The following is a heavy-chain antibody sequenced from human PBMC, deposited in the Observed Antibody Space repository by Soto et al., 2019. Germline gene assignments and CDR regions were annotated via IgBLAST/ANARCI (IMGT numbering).Heavy chain of an antibody. V-gene: IGHV3-33*01. CDR1: GFTFSSYG. CDR3: ARDQNYGDYVPFDY. D-gene: IGHD4-17*01. Sequence: XESLRLSCAASGFTFSSYGMHWVRQAPGKGLEWVAVIWYDGSNKYYADSVKGRFTISRDNSKNTLYLQMNSLRAEDTAVYYCARDQNYGDYVPFDYWGQGTLVTVSS. CDR2: IWYDGSNK. J-gene: IGHJ4*02.